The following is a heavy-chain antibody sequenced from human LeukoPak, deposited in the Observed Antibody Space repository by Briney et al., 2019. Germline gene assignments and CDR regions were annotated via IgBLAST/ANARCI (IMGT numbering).Heavy chain of an antibody. CDR2: IHSSSTYI. D-gene: IGHD1-26*01. Sequence: GGSLRLSCAASGFTFSSYNMNWVRQAPGKGLEWVSSIHSSSTYIYYADSVKGRFTISRDNAKNSLYLQMNSLRAEDTAVYYCARDPGSGSYRASYGMDVWGQGTTVTVSS. CDR3: ARDPGSGSYRASYGMDV. CDR1: GFTFSSYN. V-gene: IGHV3-21*01. J-gene: IGHJ6*02.